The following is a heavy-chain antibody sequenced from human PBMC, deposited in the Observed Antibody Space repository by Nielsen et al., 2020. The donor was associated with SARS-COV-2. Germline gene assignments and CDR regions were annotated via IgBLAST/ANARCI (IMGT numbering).Heavy chain of an antibody. V-gene: IGHV3-30-3*01. CDR2: ISYDGSNK. CDR3: ARATDVWSGYLSFDY. D-gene: IGHD3-3*01. CDR1: GFTFSSYA. Sequence: GESLKISCAASGFTFSSYAMHWVRQAPGKGLEWVAVISYDGSNKYYADSVKGRFTISRDNSKNTLYLQMNSLRAEDTAVYYCARATDVWSGYLSFDYWGRGTLVTVSS. J-gene: IGHJ4*02.